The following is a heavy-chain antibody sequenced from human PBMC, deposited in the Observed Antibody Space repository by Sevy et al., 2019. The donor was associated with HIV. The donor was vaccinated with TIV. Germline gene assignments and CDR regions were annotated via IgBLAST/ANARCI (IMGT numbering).Heavy chain of an antibody. D-gene: IGHD3-10*01. CDR3: ARDWVVVRGTSSMTAALDI. CDR2: IKPDGSEK. V-gene: IGHV3-7*01. J-gene: IGHJ3*02. CDR1: GFTFSNYW. Sequence: GGSLRLSCVASGFTFSNYWMSWVRQAPGKGLEWVANIKPDGSEKYYVDSVKGRFTISRANAKNSLYLQMNSLRAEDTAVYYCARDWVVVRGTSSMTAALDIWGQGTMVTVSS.